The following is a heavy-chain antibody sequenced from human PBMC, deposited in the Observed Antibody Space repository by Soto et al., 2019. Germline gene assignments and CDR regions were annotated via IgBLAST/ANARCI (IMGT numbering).Heavy chain of an antibody. CDR2: INPSGGST. D-gene: IGHD3-10*01. Sequence: ASVKVSCKASVYTFTSYYMHWVRQAPGQGLEWMGIINPSGGSTSYAQKFQGRVTITRDTSASTAYMELSSLRSEDTAVYYCARDRSYPLVRYYYGMDVWGQGTTVTVSS. CDR3: ARDRSYPLVRYYYGMDV. J-gene: IGHJ6*02. V-gene: IGHV1-46*01. CDR1: VYTFTSYY.